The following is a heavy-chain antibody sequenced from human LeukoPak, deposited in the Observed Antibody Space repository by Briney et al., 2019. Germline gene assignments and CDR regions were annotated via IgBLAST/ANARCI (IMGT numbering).Heavy chain of an antibody. CDR2: ISSSGSTI. J-gene: IGHJ6*03. CDR3: AGGVTIKSLYYMDV. CDR1: GFTFSSYE. V-gene: IGHV3-48*03. Sequence: GGSLRLSCAASGFTFSSYEMNWVRQAPGKGLEWVSYISSSGSTIYYADSVKGRFTISRDNAKNSLYLQMNSLRAEDTAVYYCAGGVTIKSLYYMDVWGKGTTVTVSS. D-gene: IGHD2-8*02.